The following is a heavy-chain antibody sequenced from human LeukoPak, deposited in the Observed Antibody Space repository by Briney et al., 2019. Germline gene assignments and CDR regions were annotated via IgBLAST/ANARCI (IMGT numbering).Heavy chain of an antibody. D-gene: IGHD3-3*01. CDR2: IYYSGST. J-gene: IGHJ4*02. CDR1: GGSISSGGYY. Sequence: SQTLSLTCTVSGGSISSGGYYWSWVRQHPGKGLEWTGYIYYSGSTYYNPSLKSRVTISVDTSKNQFSLKLSSVTAADTAVYYCARGVVKPNYFDYWGQGTLVTVSS. V-gene: IGHV4-31*03. CDR3: ARGVVKPNYFDY.